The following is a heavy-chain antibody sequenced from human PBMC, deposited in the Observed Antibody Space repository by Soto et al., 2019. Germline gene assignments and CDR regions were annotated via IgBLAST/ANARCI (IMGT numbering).Heavy chain of an antibody. J-gene: IGHJ4*02. Sequence: GGSLRLSCAASGFTFSSYAMHWVRQAPGKGLEWVAVISYDGSNKYYADSVKGRFTISRDNSKNTLYLQMNSLRAEDTAVYYCARGGLERQPIDYWGQGTLVTVSS. CDR1: GFTFSSYA. CDR2: ISYDGSNK. D-gene: IGHD1-1*01. V-gene: IGHV3-30-3*01. CDR3: ARGGLERQPIDY.